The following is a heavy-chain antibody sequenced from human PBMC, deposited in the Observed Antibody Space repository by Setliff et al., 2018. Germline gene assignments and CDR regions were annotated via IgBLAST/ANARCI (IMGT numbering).Heavy chain of an antibody. D-gene: IGHD6-19*01. V-gene: IGHV2-5*01. CDR2: INWNDDK. J-gene: IGHJ4*02. CDR1: GFSLSSSGVG. Sequence: KSGPTLVNPTQTLTLTCTFSGFSLSSSGVGVGWIRQPPGKALEWLALINWNDDKRYSPSLRTRLTITKDTSENQVVLAMTNMDPVDTATYYCAHTKQQQWLVPFFFDFWGQGTPVTVSS. CDR3: AHTKQQQWLVPFFFDF.